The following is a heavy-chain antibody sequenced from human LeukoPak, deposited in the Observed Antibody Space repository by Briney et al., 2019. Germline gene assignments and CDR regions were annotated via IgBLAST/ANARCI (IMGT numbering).Heavy chain of an antibody. CDR2: FDPEDGET. J-gene: IGHJ4*02. CDR1: VYTLSELS. V-gene: IGHV1-24*01. CDR3: ATLFDYDFCSGS. Sequence: ASVKVSCKVSVYTLSELSMYWVRQAPGKGREWVGGFDPEDGETIYAQKFQGRVTITEDTSTDTAYMELSSLRSEDTAVYYCATLFDYDFCSGSWGQGTLVTVSS. D-gene: IGHD3-3*01.